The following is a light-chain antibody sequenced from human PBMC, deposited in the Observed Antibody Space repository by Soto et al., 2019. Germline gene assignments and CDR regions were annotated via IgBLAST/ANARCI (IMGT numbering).Light chain of an antibody. J-gene: IGKJ1*01. Sequence: EIVLTQSPGTLSLSPGERATLSCRASQTVSSTYLAWYQQKPGQAPRLLIYGASSRATGIPDRFSGSGAGTDSTLTISRLEPDDVAVYYCQQFGSSVTWTFGQGTKVEIK. V-gene: IGKV3-20*01. CDR2: GAS. CDR3: QQFGSSVTWT. CDR1: QTVSSTY.